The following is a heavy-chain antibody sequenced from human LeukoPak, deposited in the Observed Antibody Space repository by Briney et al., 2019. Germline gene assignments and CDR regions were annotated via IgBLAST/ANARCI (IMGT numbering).Heavy chain of an antibody. CDR1: GGSISGYY. CDR2: IYYTGST. Sequence: PSETLSLTCSVSGGSISGYYWNWIRQPPGKGLEWIGFIYYTGSTNYNPSLKSRVTISVDTSKNQFSLKLSSVTAADTAVYYCARFGDGYKGGYFDYWGQGTLVTVSS. D-gene: IGHD5-24*01. CDR3: ARFGDGYKGGYFDY. V-gene: IGHV4-59*01. J-gene: IGHJ4*02.